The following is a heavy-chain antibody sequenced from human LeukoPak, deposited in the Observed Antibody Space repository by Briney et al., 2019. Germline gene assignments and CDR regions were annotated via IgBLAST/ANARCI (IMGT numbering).Heavy chain of an antibody. J-gene: IGHJ4*02. D-gene: IGHD6-19*01. CDR1: GGSISSSSYY. CDR3: ARHGSGWYHFDY. V-gene: IGHV4-39*01. CDR2: IYYSGST. Sequence: PSETLSLTCTASGGSISSSSYYWGWIRQPPGKGLEWIGSIYYSGSTYYNPSLKSRVTISVDTSKNRFSLKLSSVTAADTAVYYCARHGSGWYHFDYWGQGTLVTVSS.